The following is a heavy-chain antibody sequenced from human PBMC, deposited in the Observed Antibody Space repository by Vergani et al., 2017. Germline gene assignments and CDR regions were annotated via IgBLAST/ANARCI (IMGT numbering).Heavy chain of an antibody. Sequence: EVQRLESGGGLVQPGGSLRLSCAASGFTFSSYAMSWVRQAPGKGLEWVSAISGSGGSTYYADAVKGRFTSSRDNSKNKLYLQMKSLRAEDTAVYYCATDGVGNTMVRGGPVMARVFDYWGQGTLVTVSS. V-gene: IGHV3-23*01. CDR1: GFTFSSYA. J-gene: IGHJ4*02. D-gene: IGHD3-10*01. CDR3: ATDGVGNTMVRGGPVMARVFDY. CDR2: ISGSGGST.